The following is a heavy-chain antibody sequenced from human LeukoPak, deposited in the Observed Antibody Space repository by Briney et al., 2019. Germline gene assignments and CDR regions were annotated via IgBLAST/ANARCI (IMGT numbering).Heavy chain of an antibody. J-gene: IGHJ3*02. CDR1: GFTVSSYA. Sequence: GGSLRLSCAASGFTVSSYAMSWVRQAPGKGLEWISAISGSGGSKYYADSVKGRFTISRDNSKNTLYLQMNSLRAEDTAVYYCAKEAPRSVIRYRDDAFDIWGQGTMVTVSS. V-gene: IGHV3-23*01. CDR2: ISGSGGSK. CDR3: AKEAPRSVIRYRDDAFDI. D-gene: IGHD1-26*01.